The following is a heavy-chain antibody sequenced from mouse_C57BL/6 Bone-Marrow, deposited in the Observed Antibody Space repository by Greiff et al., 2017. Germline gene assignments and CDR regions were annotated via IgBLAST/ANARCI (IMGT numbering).Heavy chain of an antibody. Sequence: EVQLQQSGPVLVKPGASVKMSCKASGYTFTDYYMNWVKQSHGKSLEWIGVINPYNGGTSYNQKFKGKATLTVDKSSSTAYMELNSLTSEDSAVYYCARDDYDVVYFDYWGQGTTLTVSS. V-gene: IGHV1-19*01. D-gene: IGHD2-4*01. J-gene: IGHJ2*01. CDR1: GYTFTDYY. CDR3: ARDDYDVVYFDY. CDR2: INPYNGGT.